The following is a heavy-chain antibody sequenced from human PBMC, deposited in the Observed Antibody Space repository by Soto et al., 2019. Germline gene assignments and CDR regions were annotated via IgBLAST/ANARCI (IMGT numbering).Heavy chain of an antibody. CDR3: SRVVFGEYQLLDYYYGMDV. CDR1: GDSVSSNSAA. J-gene: IGHJ6*02. D-gene: IGHD2-2*01. V-gene: IGHV6-1*01. CDR2: TYYRSKWYN. Sequence: SQTLSLNCAISGDSVSSNSAAWNWIRQSPSRGLEWLGRTYYRSKWYNDYAVSVKSRITINPDTSKNQFSLQLNSVPPEDTAVYYCSRVVFGEYQLLDYYYGMDVWGQGTTVTVSS.